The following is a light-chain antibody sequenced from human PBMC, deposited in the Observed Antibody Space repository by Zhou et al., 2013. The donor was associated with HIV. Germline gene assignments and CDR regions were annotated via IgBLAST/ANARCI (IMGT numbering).Light chain of an antibody. Sequence: IQLTQSPSSLSASVGDRVTITCRASQAISSYLAWYQQKAGKTPKLLIYGASSLQSGVPSRFSGSGFGTDFTLTINRLHPEDFATYYCQQANRFPQTFGQGTKVEIK. CDR1: QAISSY. V-gene: IGKV1-9*01. J-gene: IGKJ2*01. CDR2: GAS. CDR3: QQANRFPQT.